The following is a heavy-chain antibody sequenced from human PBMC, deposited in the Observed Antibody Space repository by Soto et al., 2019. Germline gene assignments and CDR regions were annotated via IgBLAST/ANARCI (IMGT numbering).Heavy chain of an antibody. CDR1: GYTFTSYD. D-gene: IGHD3-3*01. Sequence: EASVKVSCKASGYTFTSYDINWVRQATGQGLEWMGWMNPNSGNTGYAQKFQGRVTMTRNTSISTAYMELSSLRSEDTAVYYCARVSSEGVTIFGVVIIRRNAFDIWGQGTMVTVS. V-gene: IGHV1-8*01. J-gene: IGHJ3*02. CDR2: MNPNSGNT. CDR3: ARVSSEGVTIFGVVIIRRNAFDI.